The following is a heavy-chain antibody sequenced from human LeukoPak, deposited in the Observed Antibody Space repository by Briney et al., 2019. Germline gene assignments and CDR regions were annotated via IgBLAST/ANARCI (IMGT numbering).Heavy chain of an antibody. Sequence: SVKVSCKASGGTFSSYAISWVRQAPGQGLEWTGGIIPIFGTANYAQKFQGRVTITTDESTSTAYMELSSLRSEDTAVYYCSGGSKLGYYYYYYMDVWGKGTTVTVSS. V-gene: IGHV1-69*05. J-gene: IGHJ6*03. D-gene: IGHD2-15*01. CDR1: GGTFSSYA. CDR3: SGGSKLGYYYYYYMDV. CDR2: IIPIFGTA.